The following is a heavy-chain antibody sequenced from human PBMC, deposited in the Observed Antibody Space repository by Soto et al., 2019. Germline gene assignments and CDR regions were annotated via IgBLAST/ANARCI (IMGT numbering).Heavy chain of an antibody. D-gene: IGHD3-16*01. Sequence: PSETVSLTCTVSGGSISSSRYYWGWIRQHPGKGLEWIGYIYYSGSTYYNPSLKSRVTISVDTSKNQFSLKLSSVTAADTAVYYCARAHALHLGDYNWFDPWGQGTLVTVPQ. CDR1: GGSISSSRYY. J-gene: IGHJ5*02. V-gene: IGHV4-31*03. CDR3: ARAHALHLGDYNWFDP. CDR2: IYYSGST.